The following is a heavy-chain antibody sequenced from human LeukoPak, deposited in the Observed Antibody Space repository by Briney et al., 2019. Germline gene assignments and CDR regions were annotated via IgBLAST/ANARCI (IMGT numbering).Heavy chain of an antibody. CDR3: GRHGGAFEM. CDR2: IKQDGSEK. V-gene: IGHV3-7*01. D-gene: IGHD3-3*01. J-gene: IGHJ3*02. CDR1: GFTFSSYW. Sequence: GGSLRLSCAASGFTFSSYWMSWVRQTPGKGLEWVANIKQDGSEKDYVDSVKGRFTISRDNAKSSLYLQMYSLRAEDTAVYYCGRHGGAFEMWGQGTMVTVSS.